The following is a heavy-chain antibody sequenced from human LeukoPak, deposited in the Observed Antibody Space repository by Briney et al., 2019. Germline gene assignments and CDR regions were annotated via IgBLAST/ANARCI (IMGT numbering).Heavy chain of an antibody. CDR3: ARSMRLWFGAHFDY. J-gene: IGHJ4*02. V-gene: IGHV1-2*02. D-gene: IGHD3-10*01. CDR1: GYTFTGYH. Sequence: GASVKVSCKASGYTFTGYHMHWVRQAPGQGLEWMGWINPNSGGTNYAQKFQGRVTMTRDTSISTAYMELSRLRSDDTAVYYCARSMRLWFGAHFDYWGQGTPLTVSS. CDR2: INPNSGGT.